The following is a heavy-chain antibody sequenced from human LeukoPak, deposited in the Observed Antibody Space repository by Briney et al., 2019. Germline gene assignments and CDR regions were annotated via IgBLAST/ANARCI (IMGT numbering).Heavy chain of an antibody. D-gene: IGHD2-15*01. V-gene: IGHV3-7*01. CDR2: IKQDGSEK. CDR1: GFTFSSYW. CDR3: ARVVVVVAATPCGFDP. Sequence: PGGSLRLSCAASGFTFSSYWMSWVRQAPGKGLEWVANIKQDGSEKYYVDSVKGRFTISRDNAKNSLYLQMNSLRAEDTAVCYCARVVVVVAATPCGFDPWGQGTLVTVSS. J-gene: IGHJ5*02.